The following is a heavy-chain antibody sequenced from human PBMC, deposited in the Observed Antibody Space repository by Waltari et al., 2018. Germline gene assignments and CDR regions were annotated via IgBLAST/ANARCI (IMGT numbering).Heavy chain of an antibody. CDR1: GFTFSSYA. V-gene: IGHV3-23*01. D-gene: IGHD2-2*02. CDR2: ISGSGGTT. CDR3: AKSCSTSCYTCQLCY. J-gene: IGHJ4*02. Sequence: EVQLLESGGGLVQPGGSLRLSCAASGFTFSSYAMSWVRQGPGKGVEWVSAISGSGGTTYYADSVKGRFTISRDNSKNTLYLQMNSLRAEDTAVYYCAKSCSTSCYTCQLCYWGQGTLVTVSS.